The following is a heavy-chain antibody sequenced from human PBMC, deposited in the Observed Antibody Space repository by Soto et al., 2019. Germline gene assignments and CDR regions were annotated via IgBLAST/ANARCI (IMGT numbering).Heavy chain of an antibody. Sequence: QVPLVESGGGVVQPGRSLRLSCAASGFTFSAYGIHWVRQAPGKGLEWVAVISHDGSNTNYADSVKGRFTFSRDNSNDTVYLQMNSLRAEDTAVYYCAKDTYYYSNSGYYVFDSWGQGTLVTVSS. CDR2: ISHDGSNT. J-gene: IGHJ4*02. D-gene: IGHD3-22*01. CDR1: GFTFSAYG. CDR3: AKDTYYYSNSGYYVFDS. V-gene: IGHV3-30*18.